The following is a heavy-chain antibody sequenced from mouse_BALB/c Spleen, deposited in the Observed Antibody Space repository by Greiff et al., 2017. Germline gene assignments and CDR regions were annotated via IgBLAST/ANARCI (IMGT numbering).Heavy chain of an antibody. V-gene: IGHV5-6-3*01. D-gene: IGHD2-1*01. CDR3: ARDRNRRAMDY. CDR1: GFTFSSYG. J-gene: IGHJ4*01. CDR2: INSNGGST. Sequence: EVHLVESGGGLVQPGGSLKLSCEASGFTFSSYGMSWVRQTPDKRLELVATINSNGGSTYYPDSVKGRFTISRDNAKNTLYLQMSSLKSEVTAMYYCARDRNRRAMDYWGQGTSVTVSS.